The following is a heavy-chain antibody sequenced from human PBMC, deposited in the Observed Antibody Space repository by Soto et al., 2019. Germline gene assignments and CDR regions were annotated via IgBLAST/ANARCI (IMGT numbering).Heavy chain of an antibody. V-gene: IGHV3-9*01. J-gene: IGHJ4*02. CDR2: ISWNSGSI. D-gene: IGHD2-2*01. CDR1: GFTFDDYA. Sequence: EVQLVESGGGLVQPGRSLRLSCAASGFTFDDYAMHWVRQAPGKGLEWVSGISWNSGSIGYADSVKGRFTISRDNAKNSLYLQMHSLRAEDTALYYCAKGGQLLPEGGGYWGQGTLVTVSS. CDR3: AKGGQLLPEGGGY.